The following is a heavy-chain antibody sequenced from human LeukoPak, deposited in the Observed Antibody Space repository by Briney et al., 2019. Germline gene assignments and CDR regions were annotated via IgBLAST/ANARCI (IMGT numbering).Heavy chain of an antibody. CDR3: ARERSGSYYDY. J-gene: IGHJ4*02. Sequence: SETLSLTCTVSGGSISSSSYYWSWIRQPPGKGLEWIGYIYYSGSTNYNPSLKSRVTISVDTSKNQFSLKLSSVTAADTAVYYCARERSGSYYDYWGQGTLVTVSS. V-gene: IGHV4-61*01. CDR1: GGSISSSSYY. D-gene: IGHD1-26*01. CDR2: IYYSGST.